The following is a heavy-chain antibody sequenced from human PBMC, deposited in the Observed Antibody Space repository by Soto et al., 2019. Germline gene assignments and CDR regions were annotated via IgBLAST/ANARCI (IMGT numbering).Heavy chain of an antibody. D-gene: IGHD3-9*01. J-gene: IGHJ4*02. V-gene: IGHV3-23*01. CDR1: GFTFSSYA. CDR2: ISGSGGST. CDR3: AKNGYYNISTGYSPMNGYYPDFET. Sequence: PGGSLRLSCAASGFTFSSYAMSWVRQAPGKGLEWVSAISGSGGSTYYADSVKGRFTISRDNSKNTLHLQMNSLRAEDTAVYYSAKNGYYNISTGYSPMNGYYPDFETWGQGTLVTVSS.